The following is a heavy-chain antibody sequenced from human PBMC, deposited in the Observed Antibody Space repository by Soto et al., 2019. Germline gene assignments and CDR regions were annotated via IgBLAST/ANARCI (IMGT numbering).Heavy chain of an antibody. CDR1: GYTFSSYG. CDR2: LNGGTGQT. D-gene: IGHD1-1*01. Sequence: GASVKVSCRASGYTFSSYGMHWVRQAPGQSLEWMGWLNGGTGQTRYSQRFQDRVIITRDTSASTGYMELSSLRSEGTAVYYCARGKGMEENYFYYGLDIWGQGTTVTVSS. J-gene: IGHJ6*02. CDR3: ARGKGMEENYFYYGLDI. V-gene: IGHV1-3*01.